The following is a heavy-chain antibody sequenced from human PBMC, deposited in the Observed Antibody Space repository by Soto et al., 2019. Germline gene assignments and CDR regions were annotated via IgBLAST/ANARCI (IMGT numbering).Heavy chain of an antibody. CDR2: INSDGSST. CDR1: GFTFSSYW. CDR3: ARDMRRVHYFDRIDV. D-gene: IGHD2-2*01. V-gene: IGHV3-74*01. J-gene: IGHJ6*02. Sequence: PGGSLRLFCAASGFTFSSYWMHWVRQAPGKGLVWVSHINSDGSSTTYADSVKGRFTISRDNAKNTLFLQMNSLRAEDTAVYFCARDMRRVHYFDRIDVCGHVTTATVPS.